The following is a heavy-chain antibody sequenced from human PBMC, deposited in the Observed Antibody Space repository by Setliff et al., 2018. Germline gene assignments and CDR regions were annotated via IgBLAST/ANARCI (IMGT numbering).Heavy chain of an antibody. CDR3: TRDIGGREGY. CDR2: ISSSSSTV. Sequence: PGGSLRLSCAASGFNFRSYSMKWVRQAPGKGLEWVSYISSSSSTVYYADSVRGRFTISRDNAKNTLVLHMNSLRAEDTAIYYCTRDIGGREGYWGQGTLVTVSS. D-gene: IGHD3-10*01. J-gene: IGHJ4*02. CDR1: GFNFRSYS. V-gene: IGHV3-48*04.